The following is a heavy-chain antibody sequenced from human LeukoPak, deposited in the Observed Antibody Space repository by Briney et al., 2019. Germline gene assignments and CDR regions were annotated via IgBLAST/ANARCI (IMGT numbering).Heavy chain of an antibody. Sequence: ASVKVSCKASGYTXTSYGISWVRQAPGQGLEWMGWISAYNGNTNYAQKLQGRVTMTTDTSTSTAYMELRSLRSDDTAVYYCAREDYVWGSYRAGIDYWGQGTLVTVSS. V-gene: IGHV1-18*01. D-gene: IGHD3-16*02. CDR2: ISAYNGNT. J-gene: IGHJ4*02. CDR1: GYTXTSYG. CDR3: AREDYVWGSYRAGIDY.